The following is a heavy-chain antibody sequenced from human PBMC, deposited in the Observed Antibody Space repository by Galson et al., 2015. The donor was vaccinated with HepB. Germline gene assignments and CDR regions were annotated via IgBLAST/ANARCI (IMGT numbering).Heavy chain of an antibody. J-gene: IGHJ2*01. D-gene: IGHD6-13*01. CDR1: GFTFSSYS. CDR3: AKGPWSSWTHGWYFDL. CDR2: ISSSSSYI. V-gene: IGHV3-21*04. Sequence: SLRLSCAASGFTFSSYSMNWVRQAPGKGLEWVSSISSSSSYIYYADSVKGRFTISRDNAKNSLYLQMNSLRAEDTAVYYCAKGPWSSWTHGWYFDLWGRGTLVTVSS.